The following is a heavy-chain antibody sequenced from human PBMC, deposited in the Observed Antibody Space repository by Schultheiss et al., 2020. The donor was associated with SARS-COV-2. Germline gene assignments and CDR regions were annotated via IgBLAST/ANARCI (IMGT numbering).Heavy chain of an antibody. CDR1: GGSISSGGYY. J-gene: IGHJ4*02. CDR3: ARGKWGVGYFDY. Sequence: SETLSLTCTVSGGSISSGGYYWSWIRQPAGKGLEWIGYISDSLSTKYSPSLKSRVTISSDTSKNQFSLTLTSVTAADTAVYFCARGKWGVGYFDYWGQGMLVTVSS. D-gene: IGHD3-10*01. CDR2: ISDSLST. V-gene: IGHV4-61*10.